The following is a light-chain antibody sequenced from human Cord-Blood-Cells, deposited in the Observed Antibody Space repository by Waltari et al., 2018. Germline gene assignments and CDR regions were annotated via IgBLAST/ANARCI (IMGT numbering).Light chain of an antibody. CDR3: QQYDNLPYT. CDR1: QDISNY. Sequence: IKMTQSPSSLSASVGDRVSITCQASQDISNYLNWYQQKPGKAPKLLTYDASNLETGVPSRFSGSGSGTDFTFTISSLQPEDIATYYCQQYDNLPYTFGQGTKLEIK. V-gene: IGKV1-33*01. CDR2: DAS. J-gene: IGKJ2*01.